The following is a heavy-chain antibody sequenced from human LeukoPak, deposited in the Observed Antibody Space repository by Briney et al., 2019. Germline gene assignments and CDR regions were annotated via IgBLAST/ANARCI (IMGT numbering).Heavy chain of an antibody. Sequence: PSETLSLTCTVSGDSISSSSYYWGWIRQPPGKGLEWIGSIYYSGSTYYNPSLKSRVTISVDTSKNQFSLKLSSVTAADTAVYYCARDYAGMDVWGQGTTVTVSS. J-gene: IGHJ6*02. CDR3: ARDYAGMDV. CDR2: IYYSGST. V-gene: IGHV4-39*07. D-gene: IGHD3-16*01. CDR1: GDSISSSSYY.